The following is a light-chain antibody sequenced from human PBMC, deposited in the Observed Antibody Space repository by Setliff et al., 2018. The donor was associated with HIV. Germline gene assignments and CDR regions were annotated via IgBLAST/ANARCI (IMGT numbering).Light chain of an antibody. V-gene: IGLV2-14*03. J-gene: IGLJ1*01. CDR1: SSDVGGYNY. CDR2: DVS. CDR3: SSYAGSNIFVV. Sequence: QSALTQPASVSGSPGQSITISCTGTSSDVGGYNYVSWYQQHPGKAPKLMIYDVSNRPSGVSNRFSGSKSGNTASLTISGLQAEDEADYYCSSYAGSNIFVVFG.